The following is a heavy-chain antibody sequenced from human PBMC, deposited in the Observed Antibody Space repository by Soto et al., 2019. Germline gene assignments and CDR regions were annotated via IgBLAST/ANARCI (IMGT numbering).Heavy chain of an antibody. J-gene: IGHJ6*02. CDR3: ARDKDIVLVPAAKDYGMDV. V-gene: IGHV1-69*13. D-gene: IGHD2-2*01. Sequence: SVKVSCKASGGTFSSYTISWVRQAPGQGLEWVGGIIPIFGTANYAQKFQGRVTITADESTSTAYMELSSLRSEDTAVYYCARDKDIVLVPAAKDYGMDVWGQGTTVTVSS. CDR2: IIPIFGTA. CDR1: GGTFSSYT.